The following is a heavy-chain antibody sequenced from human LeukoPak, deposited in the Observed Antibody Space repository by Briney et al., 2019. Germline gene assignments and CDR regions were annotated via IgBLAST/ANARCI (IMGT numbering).Heavy chain of an antibody. V-gene: IGHV4-59*12. CDR3: ARDSSSSVGPYYFDY. CDR1: GGSISSYY. D-gene: IGHD6-6*01. Sequence: SETLSLTCTVSGGSISSYYWNWIRQPPGKGLEWIGYIYHSGSTYYNPSLKSRVTISVDRSKNQFSLKLSSVTAADTAVYYCARDSSSSVGPYYFDYWGQGTLVTVSS. J-gene: IGHJ4*02. CDR2: IYHSGST.